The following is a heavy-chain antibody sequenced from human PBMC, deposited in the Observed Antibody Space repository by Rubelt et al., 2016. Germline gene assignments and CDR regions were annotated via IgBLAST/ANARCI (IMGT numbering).Heavy chain of an antibody. D-gene: IGHD2-21*02. J-gene: IGHJ3*02. CDR1: GYTLTELS. CDR3: APRWWGGDCKNAFDS. CDR2: FDPEDGET. Sequence: SGAEVKKPGASVKVSCKVSGYTLTELSMHWVRQAPGKGLEWMGGFDPEDGETIYAQKFQGRVTMTEDTSTDTAYMELRSLRSEDTAVYSCAPRWWGGDCKNAFDSWGQGTMVTVSS. V-gene: IGHV1-24*01.